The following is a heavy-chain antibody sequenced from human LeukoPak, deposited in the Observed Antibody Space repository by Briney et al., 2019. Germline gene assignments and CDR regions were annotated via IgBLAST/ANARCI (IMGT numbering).Heavy chain of an antibody. CDR1: GFTFSSYW. Sequence: GGSLRLSCAASGFTFSSYWMHWVRQAPGEGLVWVSRINTDGSSTIYADSVKGRFTMSRDNAKNTLYLQMNSLRAEDTAVYYCARDSAAHFDHWGQETLVTVSS. V-gene: IGHV3-74*01. D-gene: IGHD2-15*01. CDR2: INTDGSST. CDR3: ARDSAAHFDH. J-gene: IGHJ4*02.